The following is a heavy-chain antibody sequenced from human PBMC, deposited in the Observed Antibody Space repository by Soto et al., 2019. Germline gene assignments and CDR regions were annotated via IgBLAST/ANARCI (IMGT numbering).Heavy chain of an antibody. CDR3: VRDGTKTLRDWFDP. CDR2: IYATGTT. D-gene: IGHD1-1*01. CDR1: GASISGFY. Sequence: SETLSLTCTVSGASISGFYWSWIRKSAGKGLEWIGRIYATGTTDYNPSLKSQVMMSVDTSKTQFSLKLRSVTAADTAVYYCVRDGTKTLRDWFDPWGQGISVTVSS. J-gene: IGHJ5*02. V-gene: IGHV4-4*07.